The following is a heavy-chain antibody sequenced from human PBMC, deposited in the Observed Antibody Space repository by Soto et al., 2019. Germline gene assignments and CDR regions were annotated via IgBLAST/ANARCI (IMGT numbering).Heavy chain of an antibody. Sequence: SVKVSCKASGGAFSSYAISWVRQAPGQGLEWMGGIIPIFGTANYAQKFQGRVTITADESTSTAYMELSSLRSEDTAVYYCARVAPPSKDAFDIWGQGTMVTVSS. V-gene: IGHV1-69*13. CDR3: ARVAPPSKDAFDI. J-gene: IGHJ3*02. D-gene: IGHD4-4*01. CDR1: GGAFSSYA. CDR2: IIPIFGTA.